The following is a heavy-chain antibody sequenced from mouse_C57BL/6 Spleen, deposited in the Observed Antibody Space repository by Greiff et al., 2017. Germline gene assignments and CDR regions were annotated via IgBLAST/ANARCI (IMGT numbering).Heavy chain of an antibody. D-gene: IGHD3-2*02. CDR3: ARDSSGYDCAY. CDR1: GYTFPRYW. CDR2: LDPSDSGT. J-gene: IGHJ3*01. V-gene: IGHV1-52*01. Sequence: QVQLQQPGAELVRPGSSVKLSCKASGYTFPRYWMHWVKPRPIQGLEWIGNLDPSDSGTHYNQKFKDKATLTVDKSSSTAYMQLSSLTSEDSAVYYCARDSSGYDCAYWGQGTLVTVSA.